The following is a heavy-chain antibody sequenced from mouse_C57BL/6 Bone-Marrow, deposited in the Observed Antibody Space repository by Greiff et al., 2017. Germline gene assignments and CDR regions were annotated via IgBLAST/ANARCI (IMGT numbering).Heavy chain of an antibody. V-gene: IGHV5-2*01. CDR1: EYEFPSHD. D-gene: IGHD1-3*01. J-gene: IGHJ4*01. CDR2: INSDGGST. CDR3: ARGGVKDAMDY. Sequence: DVKLVESGGGLVQPGESLKLSCESNEYEFPSHDMSWVRKTPEKRLELVAAINSDGGSTYYPDTMERRFIISRDNTKKTLYLQMSSLRSEDTALYDCARGGVKDAMDYWGQGTSVTVSS.